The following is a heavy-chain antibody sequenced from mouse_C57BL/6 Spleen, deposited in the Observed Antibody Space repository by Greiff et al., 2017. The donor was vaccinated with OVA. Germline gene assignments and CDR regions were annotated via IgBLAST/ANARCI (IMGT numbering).Heavy chain of an antibody. CDR1: GYTFTSYW. J-gene: IGHJ4*01. CDR2: IYPSDSET. V-gene: IGHV1-61*01. Sequence: QVQLQQPGAELVRPGSSVKLSCKASGYTFTSYWMDWVKQRPGQGLEWIGNIYPSDSETHYNQKFKDKATLTVDKSSSTAYMQLSSLTSEDSAVYYCARWGGPYAMDYWGQGTSVTVSS. CDR3: ARWGGPYAMDY.